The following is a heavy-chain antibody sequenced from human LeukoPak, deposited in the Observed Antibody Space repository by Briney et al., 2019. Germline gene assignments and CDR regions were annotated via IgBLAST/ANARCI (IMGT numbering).Heavy chain of an antibody. J-gene: IGHJ4*02. CDR2: IYYSGTT. CDR3: ARRSTKENGFDF. CDR1: GGSISSSSAY. V-gene: IGHV4-39*01. Sequence: SETLSLTCTVSGGSISSSSAYWGWIRQPPGEGLEWIGTIYYSGTTYYNPSLGSRVTISLDTSKNQFSLKLTSVTAADTAVYYCARRSTKENGFDFWGQGTLVTVSS. D-gene: IGHD1-1*01.